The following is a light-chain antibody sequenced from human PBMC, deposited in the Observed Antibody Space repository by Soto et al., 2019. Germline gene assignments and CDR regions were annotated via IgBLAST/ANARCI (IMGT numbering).Light chain of an antibody. CDR1: QSVSSN. V-gene: IGKV3-15*01. Sequence: EIVMPKSPATLSVSPGERATLSCRASQSVSSNLAWYQQKPGQAPRLLIYGASTRATGIPARFSGSGSGTEFTLTISSLQSEDFAVHYCQQYRTFGQGTKVDIK. CDR3: QQYRT. CDR2: GAS. J-gene: IGKJ1*01.